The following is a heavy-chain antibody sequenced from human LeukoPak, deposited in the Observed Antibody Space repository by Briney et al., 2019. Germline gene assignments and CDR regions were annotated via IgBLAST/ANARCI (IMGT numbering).Heavy chain of an antibody. Sequence: PSETLSLTCTVSGGSISSSSYYWGWIRQPPGKGLEWIGSIYYSGSTYYNPSLKSRVTISVDTSKNQFSLKLSSVTAADTAVYYCARMSGRFREFDPWGQGTLVTVSS. CDR2: IYYSGST. CDR1: GGSISSSSYY. CDR3: ARMSGRFREFDP. J-gene: IGHJ5*02. D-gene: IGHD3-3*01. V-gene: IGHV4-39*01.